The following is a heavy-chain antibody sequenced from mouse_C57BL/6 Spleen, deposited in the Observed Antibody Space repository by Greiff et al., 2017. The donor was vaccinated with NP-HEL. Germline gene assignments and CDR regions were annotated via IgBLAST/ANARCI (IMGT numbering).Heavy chain of an antibody. V-gene: IGHV1-62-3*01. CDR1: GYTFTSYW. D-gene: IGHD3-1*01. Sequence: QVQLQQPGAELVKPGASVKLSCKASGYTFTSYWMQWVKQRPGRGLEWIGEIDPSRGGTKYNEKFKGKATLTVDKPSSTAYMQLSSLTSEDSAVYYCARPGNSDALAYWGQGTLVTVSS. J-gene: IGHJ4*01. CDR2: IDPSRGGT. CDR3: ARPGNSDALAY.